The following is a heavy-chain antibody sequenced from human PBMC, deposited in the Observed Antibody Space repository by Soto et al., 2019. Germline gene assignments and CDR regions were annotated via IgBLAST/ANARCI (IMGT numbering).Heavy chain of an antibody. J-gene: IGHJ4*02. CDR3: ARGRGWQRTFEY. CDR1: SCSVSSTNW. Sequence: SETLSLTCGVSSCSVSSTNWWSWVRQPPGKGLEWIGEIYHTGTTNYNPSLKSRVTISVDKSKNQFFLKLNSVTAADTAVYFCARGRGWQRTFEYWGQGTLVTVSS. V-gene: IGHV4-4*02. CDR2: IYHTGTT. D-gene: IGHD6-19*01.